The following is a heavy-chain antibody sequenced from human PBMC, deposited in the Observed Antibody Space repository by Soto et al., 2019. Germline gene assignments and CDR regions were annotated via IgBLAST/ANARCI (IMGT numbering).Heavy chain of an antibody. J-gene: IGHJ4*02. CDR3: AKVGYVWGSYRTADY. CDR1: EFTFSSYA. CDR2: ISGSGGST. Sequence: EVQLLESGGGLVQPGGSLRLSCAASEFTFSSYAMSWVRQAPGKGLEWVSAISGSGGSTYYADSGKGRFTISRDNAKNTLYLQMNSLRAEDTAVYYCAKVGYVWGSYRTADYWGQGTLVTVSS. D-gene: IGHD3-16*02. V-gene: IGHV3-23*01.